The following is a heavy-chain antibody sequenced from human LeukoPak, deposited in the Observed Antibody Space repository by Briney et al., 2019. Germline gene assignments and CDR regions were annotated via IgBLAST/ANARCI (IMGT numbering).Heavy chain of an antibody. D-gene: IGHD3-22*01. J-gene: IGHJ4*02. CDR3: ASPLYYDTRGFYYQVFD. CDR2: VNPDGRST. CDR1: GFMFSSYW. Sequence: GGSLRLSCAASGFMFSSYWMHWVRQAPGKGLVWVSRVNPDGRSTSHADSVKGRFTMSRDNAKNSLYLQMNSLRAEDTAVYYCASPLYYDTRGFYYQVFDWGQGTLVTVSS. V-gene: IGHV3-74*01.